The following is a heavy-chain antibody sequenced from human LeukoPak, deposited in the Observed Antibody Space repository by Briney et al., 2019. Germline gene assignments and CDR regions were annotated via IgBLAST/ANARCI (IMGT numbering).Heavy chain of an antibody. CDR2: ISAYNGNT. CDR3: ARGQRDPGAGAGIDYYYYYMDV. V-gene: IGHV1-18*01. CDR1: GYTFTSYG. J-gene: IGHJ6*03. Sequence: GASVKVSCKASGYTFTSYGISWVRQAPGQGLEWMGWISAYNGNTNYAQKLQGRVTITTDESTTTAYMEVTGLRSEGTAVYYCARGQRDPGAGAGIDYYYYYMDVWGKGTTVTVSS. D-gene: IGHD6-19*01.